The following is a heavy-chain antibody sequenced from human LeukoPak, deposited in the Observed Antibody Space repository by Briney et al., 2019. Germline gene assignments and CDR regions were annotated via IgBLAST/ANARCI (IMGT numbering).Heavy chain of an antibody. V-gene: IGHV4-4*07. Sequence: SETLSLTCFVSGGSISSYYWSWIRQPAGKGLEWIGRIYSSGSTNYNPSLKTRVTMSLDTSKNQFSLNLTTVTAADTAVYYCARTSARGAQFDYWGQGTLVTVSS. CDR3: ARTSARGAQFDY. CDR1: GGSISSYY. CDR2: IYSSGST. D-gene: IGHD3-10*01. J-gene: IGHJ4*02.